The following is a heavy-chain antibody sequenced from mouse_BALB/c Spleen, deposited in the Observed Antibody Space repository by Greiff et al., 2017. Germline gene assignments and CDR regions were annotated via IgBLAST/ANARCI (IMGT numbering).Heavy chain of an antibody. CDR3: ARDGILRSSYYFDY. J-gene: IGHJ2*01. CDR2: ISDGGSYT. Sequence: EVKLVESGGGLVKPGGSLKLSCAASGFTFSDYYLYWVRQTPEKRLEWVATISDGGSYTYYPDSVKGRFTISRDNAKNNLYLQMSSLKSEDTAMYYCARDGILRSSYYFDYWGQGTTLTVSS. D-gene: IGHD1-1*01. V-gene: IGHV5-4*02. CDR1: GFTFSDYY.